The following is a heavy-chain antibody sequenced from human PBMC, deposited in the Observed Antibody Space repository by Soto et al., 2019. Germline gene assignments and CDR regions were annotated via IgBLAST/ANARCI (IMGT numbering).Heavy chain of an antibody. J-gene: IGHJ6*02. Sequence: QVQVVQSGAEVKKPGASVKVSCKASGYSFSTYAMHWVRQAPGQGLEWMGWINGGKGNTKYSQKFKDRVTISRDTSESTGYMDLSSLRTEDTAVYDSSRGKGMEENYYYNGMDVWGPGTTVTVS. CDR3: SRGKGMEENYYYNGMDV. D-gene: IGHD1-1*01. CDR2: INGGKGNT. V-gene: IGHV1-3*01. CDR1: GYSFSTYA.